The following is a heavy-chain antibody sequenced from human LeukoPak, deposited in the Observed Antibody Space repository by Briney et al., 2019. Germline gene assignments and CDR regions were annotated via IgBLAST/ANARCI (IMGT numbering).Heavy chain of an antibody. V-gene: IGHV3-11*01. Sequence: GGSLRLSCAASGFTFSDYYMTWLRQAPGKGLEWLSYISNSGSTVFYADSVKGRFTVSRDDAKRSLYLQIESLRDDDTAVYHCALGTINKDYYFGMDVWGQGTTVTVSS. D-gene: IGHD2-8*01. CDR3: ALGTINKDYYFGMDV. J-gene: IGHJ6*02. CDR2: ISNSGSTV. CDR1: GFTFSDYY.